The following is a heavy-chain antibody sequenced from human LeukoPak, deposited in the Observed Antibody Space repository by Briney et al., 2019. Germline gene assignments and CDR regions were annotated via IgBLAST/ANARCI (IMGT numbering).Heavy chain of an antibody. V-gene: IGHV3-30-3*01. CDR2: ISFDGGNK. Sequence: GGSLRLFCATSGFTFSMSAMHWVRLAPGKGLDWVAVISFDGGNKFYADSVKGRFSISRDNSKNTLYLQMNSLGLDDTAVYFCARGRAGLAAAGFDYWGQGTLVTVSS. D-gene: IGHD6-13*01. CDR3: ARGRAGLAAAGFDY. CDR1: GFTFSMSA. J-gene: IGHJ4*02.